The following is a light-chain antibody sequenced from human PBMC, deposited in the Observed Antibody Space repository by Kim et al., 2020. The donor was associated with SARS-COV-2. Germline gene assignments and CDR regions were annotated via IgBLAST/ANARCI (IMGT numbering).Light chain of an antibody. CDR3: HQYVSPSSWT. J-gene: IGKJ1*01. Sequence: EIVLTQSPGTLSLSPGERATLSCRASQSVSSSYLAWYQQKPGQAPRLLIYGASSRATGIPDRFSGSGSGTDFTLTISRLEPEDFAVFYCHQYVSPSSWTFGQGTKVDIK. V-gene: IGKV3-20*01. CDR1: QSVSSSY. CDR2: GAS.